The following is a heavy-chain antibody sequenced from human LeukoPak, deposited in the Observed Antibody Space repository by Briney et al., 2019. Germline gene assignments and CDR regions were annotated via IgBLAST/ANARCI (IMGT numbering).Heavy chain of an antibody. J-gene: IGHJ5*02. D-gene: IGHD3-10*01. Sequence: GGSLRLSCAASGFTFSSYGMSWVRQAPGKGLEWVSAISGSGGSTYYADSVKGRFTISRDNSKNTLYLQMNSLRAEDTAVYYCASYPSGNGWFDPWGQGTLVTVSS. CDR1: GFTFSSYG. CDR3: ASYPSGNGWFDP. V-gene: IGHV3-23*01. CDR2: ISGSGGST.